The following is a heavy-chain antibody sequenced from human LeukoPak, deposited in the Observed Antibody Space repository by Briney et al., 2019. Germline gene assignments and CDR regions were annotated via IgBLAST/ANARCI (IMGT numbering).Heavy chain of an antibody. CDR3: ARFATSSSGYYYGMDV. CDR2: ISSSSSYI. D-gene: IGHD6-6*01. J-gene: IGHJ6*02. Sequence: GGSLRLSCAASGFTFSSYSMNWVRQAPGKGLEWVSSISSSSSYIYYADSVKGRSTISRDNAKNSLYLQMNSLRAEDTAVYYCARFATSSSGYYYGMDVWGQGTTVTVSS. V-gene: IGHV3-21*01. CDR1: GFTFSSYS.